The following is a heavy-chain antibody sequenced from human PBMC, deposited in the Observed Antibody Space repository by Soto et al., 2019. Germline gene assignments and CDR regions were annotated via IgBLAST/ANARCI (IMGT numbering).Heavy chain of an antibody. CDR1: GGSISSSSYY. D-gene: IGHD4-17*01. Sequence: QLQLQESGPGLVKPSETLSLTCTVSGGSISSSSYYWGWIRHPPGKGLEWIGSIYYSGSTYYNPSLKSRVTISVDTSKNQFSLKLSSVTAADTAVYYCARSTARIAFDIWGQGTMVTVSS. J-gene: IGHJ3*02. CDR2: IYYSGST. CDR3: ARSTARIAFDI. V-gene: IGHV4-39*01.